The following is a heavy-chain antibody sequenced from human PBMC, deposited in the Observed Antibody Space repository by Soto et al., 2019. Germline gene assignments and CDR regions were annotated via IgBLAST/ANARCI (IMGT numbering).Heavy chain of an antibody. CDR3: ARDSPGECFDP. V-gene: IGHV4-59*01. D-gene: IGHD7-27*01. J-gene: IGHJ5*02. Sequence: PETLSLTCTVSGGSISSYYWSWIRQPPGKGLEWIGYIYYSGSTNYNPSLKSRVTISVDTSKNQFSLKLSSVTAADTAVYYCARDSPGECFDPWGQGTLVTVSS. CDR2: IYYSGST. CDR1: GGSISSYY.